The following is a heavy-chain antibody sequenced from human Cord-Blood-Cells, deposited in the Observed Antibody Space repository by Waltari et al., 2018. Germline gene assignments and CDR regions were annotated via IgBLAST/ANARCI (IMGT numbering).Heavy chain of an antibody. D-gene: IGHD3-3*01. V-gene: IGHV3-30*18. Sequence: QVQLVESGGGVVQPGRSLRLPCAASGFTFSSYGMHWVRQAPGKGLEWVAVISYDGSNKYYADSVKGRFTISRDNSKNTLYLQMNSLRAEDTAVYYCAKDTDDFWSGYLDYWGQGTLVTVSS. CDR3: AKDTDDFWSGYLDY. CDR2: ISYDGSNK. CDR1: GFTFSSYG. J-gene: IGHJ4*02.